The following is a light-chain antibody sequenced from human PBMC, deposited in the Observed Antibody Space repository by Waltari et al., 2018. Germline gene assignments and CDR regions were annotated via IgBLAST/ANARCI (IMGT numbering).Light chain of an antibody. CDR1: QRISNNY. CDR2: HAS. CDR3: QKYGSTPRP. Sequence: EIVLTQSPVTLSLSPGERASLSCRASQRISNNYLSWYQQKPGQAPRLLIYHASTRATGIPDRFSGSGSGTDFTLTISRLEPEDFAVYYCQKYGSTPRPFGGGTKVEI. J-gene: IGKJ4*01. V-gene: IGKV3-20*01.